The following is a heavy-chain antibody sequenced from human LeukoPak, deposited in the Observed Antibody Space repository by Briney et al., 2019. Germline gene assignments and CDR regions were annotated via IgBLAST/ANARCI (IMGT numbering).Heavy chain of an antibody. Sequence: GGSLRLSCAASGFTFDDYAMHWVRQAPGKGLEWVSGISWNSGSIGYADSVKGRFTISRDNAKNSLYLQMSSLRAEDTAVYYCARRMDYYDSYYYYYMDVWGKGTTVTVSS. CDR2: ISWNSGSI. D-gene: IGHD3-16*01. J-gene: IGHJ6*03. CDR3: ARRMDYYDSYYYYYMDV. CDR1: GFTFDDYA. V-gene: IGHV3-9*01.